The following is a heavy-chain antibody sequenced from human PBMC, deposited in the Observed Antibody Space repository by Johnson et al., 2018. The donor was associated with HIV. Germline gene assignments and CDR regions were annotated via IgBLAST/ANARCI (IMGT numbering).Heavy chain of an antibody. CDR1: GFTFSSYW. V-gene: IGHV3-7*01. J-gene: IGHJ3*02. CDR2: IKQDGSEK. D-gene: IGHD3-22*01. Sequence: VQLVESGGGVVQPGRSLRLSCAASGFTFSSYWMSWVRQAPGKGLEWVANIKQDGSEKYYVDSVKGRFTISRDNAKNSLYLQMNSLRAEDTAVYYCARDSRISLIVVVSRGGFDIWGQGTMVTVSS. CDR3: ARDSRISLIVVVSRGGFDI.